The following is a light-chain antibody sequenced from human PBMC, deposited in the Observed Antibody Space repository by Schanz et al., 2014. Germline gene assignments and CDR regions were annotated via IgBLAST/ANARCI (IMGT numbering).Light chain of an antibody. CDR1: SSDVGGYNY. V-gene: IGLV2-14*01. Sequence: QSVLTQPASVSGSPGQSITISCTGTSSDVGGYNYVSWYQQHPGKAPKLMIYDVTNRPSGVSNRFSGSKSGNTASLTISGLQAEDEADYHQKVFGGGTKLTVL. J-gene: IGLJ3*02. CDR2: DVT. CDR3: KV.